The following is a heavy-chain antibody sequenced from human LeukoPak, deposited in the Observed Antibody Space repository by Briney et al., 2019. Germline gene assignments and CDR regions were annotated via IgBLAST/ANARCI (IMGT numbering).Heavy chain of an antibody. V-gene: IGHV3-7*03. J-gene: IGHJ3*02. D-gene: IGHD1-1*01. CDR1: RFTFSNYW. CDR3: ASGTDAFDI. Sequence: GGSLRLSCAASRFTFSNYWMSWVRQAPGKGLEWVANIKQDGSEKYFVDSMKGRFTISRDNAKNSLYLQMNSLRAEDMALYYCASGTDAFDIWGQGTMVTVSS. CDR2: IKQDGSEK.